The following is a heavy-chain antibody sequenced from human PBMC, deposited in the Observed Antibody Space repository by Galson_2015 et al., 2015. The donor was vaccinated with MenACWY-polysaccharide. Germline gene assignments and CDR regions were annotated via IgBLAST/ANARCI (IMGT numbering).Heavy chain of an antibody. CDR1: GDSISGNY. V-gene: IGHV4-59*01. CDR2: IHSTGST. J-gene: IGHJ4*02. D-gene: IGHD3-16*01. CDR3: AKFSAYSGTYAHYLEY. Sequence: ETLSLTCTVSGDSISGNYWSWIRQPPGKGLEWIAYIHSTGSTNYSPSLKSRVTISVDTSKNQFYLNLNSLTAADTAVYYRAKFSAYSGTYAHYLEYWGQGTLVTVSS.